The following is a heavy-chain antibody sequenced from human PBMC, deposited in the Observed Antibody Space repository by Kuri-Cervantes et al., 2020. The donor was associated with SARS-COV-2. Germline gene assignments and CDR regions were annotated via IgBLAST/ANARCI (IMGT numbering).Heavy chain of an antibody. V-gene: IGHV4-4*07. J-gene: IGHJ4*02. D-gene: IGHD6-13*01. CDR3: ARDFQGWVRVGQQLVREDY. Sequence: SETLSLTCTVSGGSISSYYWSWIRQPAGKGLEWIGRIYTSGSTNYNPSLKSRVTMSVDTSKNQFSLKLSSVTAADTAVYYCARDFQGWVRVGQQLVREDYWGQGTLVTVSS. CDR2: IYTSGST. CDR1: GGSISSYY.